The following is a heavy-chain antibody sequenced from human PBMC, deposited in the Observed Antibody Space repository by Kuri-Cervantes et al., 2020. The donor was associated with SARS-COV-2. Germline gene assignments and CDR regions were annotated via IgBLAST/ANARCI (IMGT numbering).Heavy chain of an antibody. Sequence: GGSLRLSCAASGFNFSRTDMHWVRQAPGKGLEWVAVISHDGKNKKCIASGKGRFTISRDNSQNTLYLHMKSLRIEDTAMYYCAKDRVGVQDFWGQGTLVTVSS. CDR3: AKDRVGVQDF. D-gene: IGHD2-21*01. CDR2: ISHDGKNK. CDR1: GFNFSRTD. V-gene: IGHV3-30*18. J-gene: IGHJ4*02.